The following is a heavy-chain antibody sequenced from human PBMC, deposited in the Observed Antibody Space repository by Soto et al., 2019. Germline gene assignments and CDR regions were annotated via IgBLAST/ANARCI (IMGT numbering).Heavy chain of an antibody. CDR2: ISYDGSNK. J-gene: IGHJ6*02. CDR3: AKDTKSVAAAGTTPLGMDV. V-gene: IGHV3-30*18. Sequence: GGSLRLSCAASGFTFSSYGMHWVRQAPGKGLEWVAVISYDGSNKYYAESVKGRFTISRENSKNTLYLLMNSLRAEDTAVYYCAKDTKSVAAAGTTPLGMDVWGQGTTVTVSS. D-gene: IGHD6-13*01. CDR1: GFTFSSYG.